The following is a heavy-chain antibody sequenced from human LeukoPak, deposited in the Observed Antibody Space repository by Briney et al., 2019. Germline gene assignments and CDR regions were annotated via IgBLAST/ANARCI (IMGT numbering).Heavy chain of an antibody. D-gene: IGHD2-2*01. CDR3: ARLADSTIANYYLDS. CDR1: GRSISDYP. Sequence: SETLSLTCTVSGRSISDYPWSWIRQPPGKGLEWIGYIFPSGDTYYIPSLRARVTISADTSRNQFSLTLTSVTAGDTALYYCARLADSTIANYYLDSWGQGTLVTVSS. J-gene: IGHJ4*02. CDR2: IFPSGDT. V-gene: IGHV4-4*09.